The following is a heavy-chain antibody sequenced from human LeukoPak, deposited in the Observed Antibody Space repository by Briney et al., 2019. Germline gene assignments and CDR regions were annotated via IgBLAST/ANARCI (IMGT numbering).Heavy chain of an antibody. CDR3: TRTSASTAIDY. D-gene: IGHD4-17*01. V-gene: IGHV4-59*01. J-gene: IGHJ4*02. CDR2: IYYSGSP. CDR1: GGSISNYN. Sequence: SETLSLTCTVSGGSISNYNWSWIRQPPGERLEWIGYIYYSGSPNYSPSLKSRVTMSLDTSRNQFSLKLSSVTAADTAVYYCTRTSASTAIDYWGPGTLVTVSS.